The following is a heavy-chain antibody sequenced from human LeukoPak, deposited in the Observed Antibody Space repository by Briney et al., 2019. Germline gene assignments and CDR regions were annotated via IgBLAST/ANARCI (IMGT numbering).Heavy chain of an antibody. CDR3: ARVAGGDGSFYRVFDY. Sequence: QSGGSLRLSCAASGFTFSSYAMHWVRQAPGKGLEWVAVISYDGSNKYYADSVKGRFTISRDNSKNTLYLQMNSLRAEDTAVYYCARVAGGDGSFYRVFDYWGQGTLVTVSS. CDR1: GFTFSSYA. D-gene: IGHD2-15*01. V-gene: IGHV3-30-3*01. J-gene: IGHJ4*02. CDR2: ISYDGSNK.